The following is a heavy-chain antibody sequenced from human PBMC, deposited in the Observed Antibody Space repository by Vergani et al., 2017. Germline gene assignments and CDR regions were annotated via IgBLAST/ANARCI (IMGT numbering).Heavy chain of an antibody. CDR1: GYTLTELS. CDR3: ARTVRYYDSSGYYYWYFDL. J-gene: IGHJ2*01. V-gene: IGHV1-24*01. Sequence: QVQLVQSGAEVQKPGASVKVSCKVSGYTLTELSMHWVRQAPGKGLEWMGGFDPEDGETIYAQKFQGRVTITADEATSTAYMELSSLRSEDTAVYYCARTVRYYDSSGYYYWYFDLWGRGTLVTVSS. CDR2: FDPEDGET. D-gene: IGHD3-22*01.